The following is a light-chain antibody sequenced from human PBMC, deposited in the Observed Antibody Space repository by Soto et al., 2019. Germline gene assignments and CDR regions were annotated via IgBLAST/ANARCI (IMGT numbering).Light chain of an antibody. Sequence: EIVMTQSPATLSVSPGERATLSCRASQSVSSNLAWYQQKPGQAPRLLIYGASTRATGIPARFSGSGSGTEFTLTISSLQPEDCALYYCQQYNNWPPLTFGGGTKVEIK. CDR2: GAS. CDR1: QSVSSN. J-gene: IGKJ4*01. CDR3: QQYNNWPPLT. V-gene: IGKV3-15*01.